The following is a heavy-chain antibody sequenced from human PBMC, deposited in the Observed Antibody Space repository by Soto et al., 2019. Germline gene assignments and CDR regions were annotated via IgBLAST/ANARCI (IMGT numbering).Heavy chain of an antibody. CDR2: IYYFFST. D-gene: IGHD4-4*01. J-gene: IGHJ4*02. Sequence: TSETLSLTCTVSGGSISPYYWIWIRQPPVNGLEFVGYIYYFFSTSYNPSLKSRSTISLYTSKNQFSLNLISLTAADTSVYYCARHFRDDYTALAFWGQGTLVTVSS. CDR3: ARHFRDDYTALAF. V-gene: IGHV4-59*08. CDR1: GGSISPYY.